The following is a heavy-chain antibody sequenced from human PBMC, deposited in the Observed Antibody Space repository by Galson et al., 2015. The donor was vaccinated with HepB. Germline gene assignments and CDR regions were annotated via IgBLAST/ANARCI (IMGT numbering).Heavy chain of an antibody. J-gene: IGHJ4*02. V-gene: IGHV3-7*03. CDR1: GFTFSDYW. Sequence: SLRLSCAASGFTFSDYWMSWFRQAPGKGHQWVANIKPDGSEIYHADSVEGRFTISRDNAKTSLFLQMNSLRAEDTAIYYCARANEYSWDYWGQGTLVAVSS. CDR2: IKPDGSEI. D-gene: IGHD4-11*01. CDR3: ARANEYSWDY.